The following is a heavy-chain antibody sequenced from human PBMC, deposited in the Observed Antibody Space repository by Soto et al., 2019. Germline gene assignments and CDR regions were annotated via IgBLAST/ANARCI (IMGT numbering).Heavy chain of an antibody. V-gene: IGHV4-30-4*01. CDR3: VAPGIVAGDAFDI. D-gene: IGHD6-13*01. CDR1: GGSISSGDYY. J-gene: IGHJ3*02. Sequence: SETLSLTCTVSGGSISSGDYYWSWIRQPPGKGLEWIGYIYYSGSTYYNPSLKSRVTISVDTSKNQFSLKLSSVTAADTAVYYCVAPGIVAGDAFDIWGQGTMVTVSS. CDR2: IYYSGST.